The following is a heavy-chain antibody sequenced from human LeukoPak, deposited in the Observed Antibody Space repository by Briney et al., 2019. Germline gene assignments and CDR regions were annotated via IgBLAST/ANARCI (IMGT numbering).Heavy chain of an antibody. CDR2: TYYRSKWYN. CDR3: ARAFRYCYGLNWFDP. V-gene: IGHV6-1*01. Sequence: SQTLSLTCAISGDSVSSNSAAWDWIRQSPSRGLEWLGRTYYRSKWYNDYAVSVKSRITINPDTSKNQFSLQLNSVTPEDTAVYYCARAFRYCYGLNWFDPWGQGTLVTVSS. CDR1: GDSVSSNSAA. D-gene: IGHD5-18*01. J-gene: IGHJ5*02.